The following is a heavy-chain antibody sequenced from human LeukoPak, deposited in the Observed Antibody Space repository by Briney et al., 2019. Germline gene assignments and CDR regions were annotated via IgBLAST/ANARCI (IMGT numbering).Heavy chain of an antibody. CDR3: ARHFDAFDI. V-gene: IGHV4-61*02. D-gene: IGHD3-3*02. J-gene: IGHJ3*02. Sequence: PSETLSLTCTVSGGSISSGSYYWSWIRQPAGKGLEWIGRIYTSGSTNYNPSLKSRVTISVDTSKNQFSLKLSSVTAADTAVYYCARHFDAFDIWGPGTMVTVSS. CDR2: IYTSGST. CDR1: GGSISSGSYY.